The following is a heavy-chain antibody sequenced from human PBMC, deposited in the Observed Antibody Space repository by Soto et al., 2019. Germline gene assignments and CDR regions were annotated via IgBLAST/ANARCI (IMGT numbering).Heavy chain of an antibody. D-gene: IGHD3-16*02. CDR1: GFTFSSYA. V-gene: IGHV3-30*18. CDR3: PKALRALSPESYDY. Sequence: QVQLVESGGGVVQPGSSLRLSCAASGFTFSSYAMHWVRKASGKGLEWVAAISYDGSDKYYADCVKGRFTISRENFKNTVNLQMDSMRGDDTHQYYCPKALRALSPESYDYWGQGTLMSVSS. CDR2: ISYDGSDK. J-gene: IGHJ4*02.